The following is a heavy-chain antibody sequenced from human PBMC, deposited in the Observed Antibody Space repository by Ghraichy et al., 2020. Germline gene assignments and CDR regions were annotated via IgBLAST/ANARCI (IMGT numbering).Heavy chain of an antibody. J-gene: IGHJ4*02. Sequence: GGSLRLSCAASGFTFSSYAMHWVRQAPGKGLEWVAVISYDGSNKYYADSVKGRFTISRDNSKNTLYLQMNSLRAEDTAVYYCARAGYQPLLYPADYWGQGTLVTVSS. CDR1: GFTFSSYA. CDR2: ISYDGSNK. CDR3: ARAGYQPLLYPADY. D-gene: IGHD2-2*02. V-gene: IGHV3-30-3*01.